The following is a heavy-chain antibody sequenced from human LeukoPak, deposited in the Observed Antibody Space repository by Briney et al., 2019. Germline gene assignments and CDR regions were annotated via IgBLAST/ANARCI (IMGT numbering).Heavy chain of an antibody. D-gene: IGHD3-22*01. Sequence: PGGSLRLSCAASGFNFSDHYMSWVRQTPGRGLEWVTYISGSGATLHHADSVKGRFTISRDNAKNSLSLQMNSLRAEDTALYYCARALYGSSGYYDYWGQGTLVTVSS. CDR2: ISGSGATL. CDR1: GFNFSDHY. CDR3: ARALYGSSGYYDY. J-gene: IGHJ4*02. V-gene: IGHV3-11*01.